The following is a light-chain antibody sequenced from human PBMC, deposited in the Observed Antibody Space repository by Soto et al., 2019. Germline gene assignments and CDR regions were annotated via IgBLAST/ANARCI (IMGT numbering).Light chain of an antibody. J-gene: IGKJ1*01. V-gene: IGKV3-20*01. CDR3: HQYGSSPAT. CDR2: GAS. Sequence: EIVLTQSPATLSLSPGERATLSGRASQGVSSYLAWYQQKPGQAPRLLIYGASSRATGIPDRFSGSGSGTDFTLTISRLEPEDFAVYYCHQYGSSPATFGQGTRLDI. CDR1: QGVSSY.